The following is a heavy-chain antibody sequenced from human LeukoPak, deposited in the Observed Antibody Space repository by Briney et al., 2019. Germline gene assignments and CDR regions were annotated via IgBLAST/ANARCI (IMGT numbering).Heavy chain of an antibody. D-gene: IGHD1-26*01. CDR2: IYYSGST. CDR3: ARQGRYPSPWFDP. V-gene: IGHV4-61*01. CDR1: GGSVRSGSYY. J-gene: IGHJ5*02. Sequence: SETLSLTCTVSGGSVRSGSYYWSWIRQPPGKGLEWIGYIYYSGSTNYNPSLKSRVTISVDTSKNQFSLKLSSVTAADTAVYYCARQGRYPSPWFDPWGQGTLVSVSS.